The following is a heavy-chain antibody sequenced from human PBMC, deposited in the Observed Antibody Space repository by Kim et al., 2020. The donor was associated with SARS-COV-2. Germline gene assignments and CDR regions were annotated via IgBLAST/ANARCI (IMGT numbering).Heavy chain of an antibody. CDR3: ARDRVPTGFYYYYGMDV. J-gene: IGHJ6*02. V-gene: IGHV1-46*01. Sequence: ASVKVSCKASGYTFTSYYMHWVRQAPGQGLEWMGIINPSGGSTSYAQKFQGRVTMTRDTSTSTVYMELSSLRSEDTAVYYCARDRVPTGFYYYYGMDVWGQGTTVTVSS. CDR1: GYTFTSYY. CDR2: INPSGGST. D-gene: IGHD1-1*01.